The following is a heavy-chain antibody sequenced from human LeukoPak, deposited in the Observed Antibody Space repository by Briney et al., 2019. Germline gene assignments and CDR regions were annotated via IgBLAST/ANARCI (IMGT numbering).Heavy chain of an antibody. V-gene: IGHV3-30*02. CDR3: AKDRVVSREPAAFDV. J-gene: IGHJ3*01. CDR2: IRYDGGNK. Sequence: GGSLRLSCAASGLTFSSYGMHWVRQVPGKGLEWVAFIRYDGGNKYYADSVKGRFTISRDNSKNTLYLQMNSLRAEDTAVYYCAKDRVVSREPAAFDVWGQGTMVTVSS. CDR1: GLTFSSYG. D-gene: IGHD2-15*01.